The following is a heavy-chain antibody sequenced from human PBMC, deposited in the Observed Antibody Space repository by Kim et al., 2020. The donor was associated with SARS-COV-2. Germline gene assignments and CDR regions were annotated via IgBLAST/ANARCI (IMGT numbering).Heavy chain of an antibody. J-gene: IGHJ3*02. D-gene: IGHD3-9*01. CDR1: GFTFSDYY. CDR2: ISSSGSTI. Sequence: GGSLRLSCAASGFTFSDYYMSWIRQAPGKGLEWVSYISSSGSTIYYADSVKGRFTISRDNAKNSLYLQMNSLRAEDTAVYYCARDQGDYDILTGRNDAFDIWGQGTMVTVSS. CDR3: ARDQGDYDILTGRNDAFDI. V-gene: IGHV3-11*01.